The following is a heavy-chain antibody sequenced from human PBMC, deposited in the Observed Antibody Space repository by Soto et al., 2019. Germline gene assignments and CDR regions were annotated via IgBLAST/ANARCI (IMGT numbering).Heavy chain of an antibody. CDR3: ARDAAVGLFDY. D-gene: IGHD1-26*01. V-gene: IGHV1-18*01. CDR1: GYTFTSYG. CDR2: ISAYNGNT. Sequence: QVQLVQSGAEVKKPGASVKVACKASGYTFTSYGISWVRQAPGQGLEWMGWISAYNGNTNYAQKLLGRVTMTADTSPSPAYIELMSLRSHDPAVYSCARDAAVGLFDYWGQGTLVTFSS. J-gene: IGHJ4*02.